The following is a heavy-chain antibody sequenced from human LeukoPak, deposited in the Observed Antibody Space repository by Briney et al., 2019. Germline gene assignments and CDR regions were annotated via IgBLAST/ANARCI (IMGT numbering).Heavy chain of an antibody. V-gene: IGHV4-4*07. D-gene: IGHD2-15*01. Sequence: SETLSLTCTVSGGSSSSYYWSWIRQPAGKGLEWIGRIYTSGSTNYNPSLKSRVTMSVDASKNQFSLKLSSVTAADTAVYYCARGDYCSGGSCYSRAFDIWGQGTMVTVSS. J-gene: IGHJ3*02. CDR1: GGSSSSYY. CDR3: ARGDYCSGGSCYSRAFDI. CDR2: IYTSGST.